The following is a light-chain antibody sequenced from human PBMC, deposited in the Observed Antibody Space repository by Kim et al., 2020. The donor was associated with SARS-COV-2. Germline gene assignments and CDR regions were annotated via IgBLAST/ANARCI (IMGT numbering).Light chain of an antibody. CDR2: AVT. J-gene: IGLJ1*01. CDR1: SRDVGTYNH. V-gene: IGLV2-14*01. Sequence: GQSITISCTGTSRDVGTYNHVSWYQHHPGKAPKLMIYAVTKRPSGVSHRFPGSKSGNTASLTISGLQGEDEADYYCSSYTSSSTYVFGTGTKVTVL. CDR3: SSYTSSSTYV.